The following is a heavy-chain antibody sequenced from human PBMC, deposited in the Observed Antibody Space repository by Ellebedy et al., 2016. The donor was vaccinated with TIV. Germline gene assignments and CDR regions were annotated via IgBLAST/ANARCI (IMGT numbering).Heavy chain of an antibody. Sequence: SVKVSCKASGGTSNNYAINWVRQAPGQGLEWMGGIIPIFSKPNYAQKFQDRVTITADESTSTTYMALSSLRSEDTAVYYCARARDYSRGGRYPIYFFDSWGQGTLVTVSS. V-gene: IGHV1-69*13. D-gene: IGHD2-15*01. CDR2: IIPIFSKP. J-gene: IGHJ4*02. CDR3: ARARDYSRGGRYPIYFFDS. CDR1: GGTSNNYA.